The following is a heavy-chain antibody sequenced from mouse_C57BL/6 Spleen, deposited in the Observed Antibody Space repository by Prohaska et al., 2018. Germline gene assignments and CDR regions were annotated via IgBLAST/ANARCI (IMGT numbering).Heavy chain of an antibody. V-gene: IGHV5-4*01. CDR2: ISYGGSYT. J-gene: IGHJ4*01. D-gene: IGHD3-2*02. CDR3: ARGRTAQATRAMDY. Sequence: EVQLVESGGGLVKPGGSLKLSCAASGFTFSSYAMSWVRQTPEKRLEWVATISYGGSYTYYPDNVKGRFTISRDNAKNNLYLQMSHLKSKDTAMYYCARGRTAQATRAMDYWGQGTSVTVSS. CDR1: GFTFSSYA.